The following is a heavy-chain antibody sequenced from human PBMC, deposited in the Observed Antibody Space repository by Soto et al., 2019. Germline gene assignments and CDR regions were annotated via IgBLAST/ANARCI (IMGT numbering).Heavy chain of an antibody. V-gene: IGHV1-18*01. CDR2: ISAYSGDT. J-gene: IGHJ6*02. Sequence: VQLLQSGGEVRKPGASVKVSCKTSGYTFTNYAINWVRQAPGQGLQWMGWISAYSGDTKYAQRFQDRLTVTTDPTTTTASMELRSLRSDDTAVYYCARHGPAFSIFGETMDVWGQGTTVTVSS. D-gene: IGHD3-3*01. CDR3: ARHGPAFSIFGETMDV. CDR1: GYTFTNYA.